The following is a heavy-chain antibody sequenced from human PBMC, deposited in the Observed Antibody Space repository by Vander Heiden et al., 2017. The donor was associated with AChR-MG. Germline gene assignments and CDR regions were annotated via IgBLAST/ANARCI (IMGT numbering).Heavy chain of an antibody. V-gene: IGHV1-2*04. Sequence: QLQLVQSGAAVKKPGASVKVSCKASGYTFTGYYMHWVRQAPGQGLEWMGWIDPNSGGTNYAQKFQGWVTMTRDTSISTAYMGLSRLRSDDTAVYYCARTLPAYDFWSGYFRGVNFDYWGQGTLVTVSS. J-gene: IGHJ4*02. CDR1: GYTFTGYY. CDR3: ARTLPAYDFWSGYFRGVNFDY. D-gene: IGHD3-3*01. CDR2: IDPNSGGT.